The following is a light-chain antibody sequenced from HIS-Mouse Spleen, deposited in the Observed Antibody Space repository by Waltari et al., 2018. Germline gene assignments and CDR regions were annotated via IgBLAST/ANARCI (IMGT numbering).Light chain of an antibody. J-gene: IGLJ3*02. CDR3: SSYAGSNNWV. V-gene: IGLV2-8*01. CDR1: SSDVGGYNY. CDR2: EVN. Sequence: QSALTQPPSASGSPGQSVTIPCPGTSSDVGGYNYHPWYQQHPGKAPNLMIYEVNKRPSGFPDRFSGSKSGNTASLTVSGLQAEDEADYYCSSYAGSNNWVFGGGTKLTVL.